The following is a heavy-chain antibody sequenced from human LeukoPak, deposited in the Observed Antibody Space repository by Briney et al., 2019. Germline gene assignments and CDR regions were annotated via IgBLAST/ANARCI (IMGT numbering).Heavy chain of an antibody. CDR1: GYSISSGYY. V-gene: IGHV4-38-2*02. D-gene: IGHD1-26*01. CDR2: IYHSGST. J-gene: IGHJ4*02. CDR3: ARGGSYYSYYFDY. Sequence: SETLSPTCTVSGYSISSGYYWGWIRQPPGKGLEWIGSIYHSGSTYYNPSLKSRVTISVDTSKNQFSLKLSSVTAADTAVYYCARGGSYYSYYFDYWGQGTLVTVSS.